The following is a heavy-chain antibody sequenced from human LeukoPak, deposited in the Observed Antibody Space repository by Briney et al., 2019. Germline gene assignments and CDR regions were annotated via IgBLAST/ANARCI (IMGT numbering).Heavy chain of an antibody. V-gene: IGHV1-2*02. CDR1: GYTFTGYY. CDR3: ARASNPLGTAFDY. CDR2: INPNSGGT. D-gene: IGHD3-16*01. Sequence: ASVKVSCKASGYTFTGYYMHWVRQAPGQGLEWMGWINPNSGGTNYAQKFQGRVTMTRDTSISTAYMELSRLRSDDTAVYYCARASNPLGTAFDYWGQGTLVTVSS. J-gene: IGHJ4*02.